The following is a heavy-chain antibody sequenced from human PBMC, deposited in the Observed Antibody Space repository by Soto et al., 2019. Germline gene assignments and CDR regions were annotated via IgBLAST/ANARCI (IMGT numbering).Heavy chain of an antibody. CDR2: ISGSGDST. V-gene: IGHV3-23*01. CDR3: AKVSSLGSGFDY. CDR1: GFSLRSSP. D-gene: IGHD6-19*01. Sequence: GGSLRLSCAVSGFSLRSSPMSWVRRAPGKGLEWVSAISGSGDSTYYADSVKGRFTITRDNSKNTLYLQMNSLRAEDTAVYYCAKVSSLGSGFDYWGQGTLVTVSS. J-gene: IGHJ4*02.